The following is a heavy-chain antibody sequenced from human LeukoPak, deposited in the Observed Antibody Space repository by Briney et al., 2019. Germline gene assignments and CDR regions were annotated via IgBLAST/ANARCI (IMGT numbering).Heavy chain of an antibody. J-gene: IGHJ5*02. D-gene: IGHD5-12*01. V-gene: IGHV4-59*13. CDR3: ARDRGYSGYPSSFDP. CDR1: GGSISSYY. Sequence: PSETLSLTCTVSGGSISSYYWSWIRQPPGKGLEWIGYIYYSGSTNYNPSLKSRVTISVDTSKNQFSLKLSSATAADTAVYYCARDRGYSGYPSSFDPWGQGTLVTVSS. CDR2: IYYSGST.